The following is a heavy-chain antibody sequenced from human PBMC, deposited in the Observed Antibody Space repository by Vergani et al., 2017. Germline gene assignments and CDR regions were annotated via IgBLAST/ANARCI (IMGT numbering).Heavy chain of an antibody. CDR2: IWYDGSNK. V-gene: IGHV3-33*08. CDR3: ARDFDSGSSSNSDY. J-gene: IGHJ4*02. CDR1: GFTFSSYG. D-gene: IGHD6-13*01. Sequence: QVQLVESGGGVVQPGRSLRLSCAASGFTFSSYGMHWVRQAPGKGLEWVAVIWYDGSNKYYADSVKCRFTISRDNFKNTLYLQMNSLRAEDTAVYYCARDFDSGSSSNSDYGGQGTLVTVSS.